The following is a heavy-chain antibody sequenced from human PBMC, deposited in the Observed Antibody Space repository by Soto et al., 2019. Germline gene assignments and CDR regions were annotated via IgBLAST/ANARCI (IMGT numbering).Heavy chain of an antibody. D-gene: IGHD5-12*01. CDR3: AREDIVATIRGYFDY. CDR2: IYTSGST. CDR1: GGSISSYY. J-gene: IGHJ4*02. V-gene: IGHV4-4*07. Sequence: PSETLSLTCTVSGGSISSYYWSWIRQPAGKGLEWIGRIYTSGSTNYNPSLKSRVTMSVDTSKNQFSLKLSSVTAADTAVYYCAREDIVATIRGYFDYWGQGTLVTVSS.